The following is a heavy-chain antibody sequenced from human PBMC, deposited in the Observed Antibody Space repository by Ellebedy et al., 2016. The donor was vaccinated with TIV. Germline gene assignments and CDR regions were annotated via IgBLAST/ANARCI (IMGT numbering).Heavy chain of an antibody. CDR1: GGSISSSSYY. J-gene: IGHJ6*03. CDR2: IYYSGST. Sequence: SETLSLXXTVSGGSISSSSYYWGWIRQPPGKGLEWIGSIYYSGSTYYNPSLKSRVTISVDTSKNQFSLQLNSVTPEDTAVYYCASTALGGRYMDVWGKGTTVTVSS. CDR3: ASTALGGRYMDV. V-gene: IGHV4-39*07.